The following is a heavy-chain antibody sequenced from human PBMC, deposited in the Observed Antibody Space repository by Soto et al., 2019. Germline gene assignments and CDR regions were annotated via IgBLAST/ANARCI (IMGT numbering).Heavy chain of an antibody. CDR2: ISGSGGST. CDR3: AKDLVDILTGYYSY. Sequence: GGSLRLSCAASGFTFSSYAMSWVRQAPGKGLEWVSAISGSGGSTYYADSVKGRFTISRDNSKNTLYLQMNSLRAEDTVVYYCAKDLVDILTGYYSYWGQGTLVTVSS. D-gene: IGHD3-9*01. J-gene: IGHJ4*02. CDR1: GFTFSSYA. V-gene: IGHV3-23*01.